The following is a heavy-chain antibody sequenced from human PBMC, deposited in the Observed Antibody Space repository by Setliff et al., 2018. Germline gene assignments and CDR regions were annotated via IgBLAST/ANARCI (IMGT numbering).Heavy chain of an antibody. CDR3: ARVLTGASFDY. CDR1: GFTFSTYR. V-gene: IGHV3-30*04. Sequence: GGSLRLSCAASGFTFSTYRMHWVRQAPGKGLEWVAVISYDGSNKYYADSVKGRFTISRDDSKNTLYLQMNSLRPEDTAVYYCARVLTGASFDYWGQGTLVTVSS. D-gene: IGHD7-27*01. J-gene: IGHJ4*02. CDR2: ISYDGSNK.